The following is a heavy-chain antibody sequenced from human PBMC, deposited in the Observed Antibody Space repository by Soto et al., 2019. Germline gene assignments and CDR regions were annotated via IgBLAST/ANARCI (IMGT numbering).Heavy chain of an antibody. Sequence: GGSLRLSCAASGFTFSSYAMHWVRQAPGKGLEWVAVISYDGSNKYYADSVKGRFTISRDNSKNTLYLQMNSLRAEDTAVYYCARDSSGYSGYEVYYYYYGMDVWGQGTTVTVSS. CDR1: GFTFSSYA. CDR2: ISYDGSNK. CDR3: ARDSSGYSGYEVYYYYYGMDV. V-gene: IGHV3-30-3*01. D-gene: IGHD5-12*01. J-gene: IGHJ6*02.